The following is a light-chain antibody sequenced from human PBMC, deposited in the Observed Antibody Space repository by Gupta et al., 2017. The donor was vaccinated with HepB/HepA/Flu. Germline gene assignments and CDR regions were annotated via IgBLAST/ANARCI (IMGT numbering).Light chain of an antibody. V-gene: IGKV3-15*01. Sequence: EIVMTQSPATLSVSPGERATHSCRASQSVSSNLAWYQQKPGQAPRLLIYGASTRATGIPARFSGSGSGTEFTLTISSLQSEDFAVYYWQQYNNWPLTFGGGTKVEIK. CDR2: GAS. CDR1: QSVSSN. CDR3: QQYNNWPLT. J-gene: IGKJ4*01.